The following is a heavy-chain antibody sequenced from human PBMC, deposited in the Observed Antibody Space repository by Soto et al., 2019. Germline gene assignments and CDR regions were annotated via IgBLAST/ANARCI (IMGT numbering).Heavy chain of an antibody. CDR3: AKDRSSTSCYGFDY. CDR1: GFNFRVYA. Sequence: GGSLRLSCAASGFNFRVYAMSWVRQAPGKGLEWVSAIGGSGGSTYYADSVKGRFTISRDNSKNTLYLQMNNLRAEDTAFYYCAKDRSSTSCYGFDYWGPGALVTVSS. J-gene: IGHJ4*02. CDR2: IGGSGGST. V-gene: IGHV3-23*01. D-gene: IGHD2-2*01.